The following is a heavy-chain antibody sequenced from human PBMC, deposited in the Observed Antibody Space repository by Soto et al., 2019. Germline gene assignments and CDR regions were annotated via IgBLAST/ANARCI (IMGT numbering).Heavy chain of an antibody. V-gene: IGHV3-23*01. Sequence: EVQLLESGGGLIQPGGSLSLSCAASGFTFSHYAMTWVRQAPGKGLEWVSAVSHDDTNTYYADSVKGRFTISRDNSKNTLFLQMNSLTAEDTAVYYCAKEPLLSGWYYFDSWGQGTLVTVSS. CDR3: AKEPLLSGWYYFDS. D-gene: IGHD6-19*01. CDR1: GFTFSHYA. J-gene: IGHJ4*02. CDR2: VSHDDTNT.